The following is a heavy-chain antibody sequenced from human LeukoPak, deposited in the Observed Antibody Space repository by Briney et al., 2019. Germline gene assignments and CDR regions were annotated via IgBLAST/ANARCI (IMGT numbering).Heavy chain of an antibody. CDR1: GSTFTSYG. Sequence: GASVTVSCTASGSTFTSYGNSWVRQAPAPGIEWMGWISAYNGNTNYVQKLQGRVTMTTDTSTSTAYMELRSLRSDDTAVYYCARVVGTVRVRPDMDVWGKGTTVTVSS. CDR3: ARVVGTVRVRPDMDV. V-gene: IGHV1-18*01. CDR2: ISAYNGNT. D-gene: IGHD4-11*01. J-gene: IGHJ6*03.